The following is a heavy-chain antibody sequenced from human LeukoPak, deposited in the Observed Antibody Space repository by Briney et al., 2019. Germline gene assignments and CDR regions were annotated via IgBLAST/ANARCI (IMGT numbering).Heavy chain of an antibody. J-gene: IGHJ4*02. CDR3: ARELRNIEYSSSRPLASFDY. CDR1: GYTFTSYY. D-gene: IGHD6-6*01. CDR2: INPSGGST. Sequence: ASVKVSCKASGYTFTSYYMHWVRQAPGQGLEWMGIINPSGGSTSYAQKFQGRVTMTRDTSTSTVYMELSSLRSEDTAVYYCARELRNIEYSSSRPLASFDYWGQGTLVTVSS. V-gene: IGHV1-46*01.